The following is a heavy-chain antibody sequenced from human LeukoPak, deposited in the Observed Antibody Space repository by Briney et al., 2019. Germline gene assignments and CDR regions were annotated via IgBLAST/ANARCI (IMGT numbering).Heavy chain of an antibody. CDR1: GGSFSGYY. CDR2: RNHGGST. CDR3: VKQQREYEILTGYPRRGYYMDV. V-gene: IGHV4-34*01. Sequence: SETLSLTCAVYGGSFSGYYWSWIRKPPGKGLEWIGERNHGGSTNYNPSLKSRVTISVDTSKNQLSLKLSSVTAADTAVYFCVKQQREYEILTGYPRRGYYMDVWGKGTTVTVSS. J-gene: IGHJ6*03. D-gene: IGHD3-9*01.